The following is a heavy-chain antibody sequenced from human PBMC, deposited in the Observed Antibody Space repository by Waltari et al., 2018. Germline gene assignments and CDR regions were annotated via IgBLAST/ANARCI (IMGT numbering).Heavy chain of an antibody. CDR1: GFTFSSYG. Sequence: QVQLVESGGGVVQPGGSLRLSCAASGFTFSSYGMHWVRQATGRGLEWVAFIRYDGSNKYYADSVKGRFTISRDNSKNTLYLQMNSLRAEDTAVYYCAKDLAGGWYGGAGYFDYWGQGTLVTVSS. CDR2: IRYDGSNK. J-gene: IGHJ4*02. CDR3: AKDLAGGWYGGAGYFDY. V-gene: IGHV3-30*02. D-gene: IGHD6-19*01.